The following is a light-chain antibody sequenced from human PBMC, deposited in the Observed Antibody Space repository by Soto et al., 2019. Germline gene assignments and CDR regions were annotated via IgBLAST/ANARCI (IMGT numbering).Light chain of an antibody. Sequence: DVVMTQSPLSLPVTLGQPASISCRSSQSLVYSDGNTYLNWFHQRPGQSPRRLIYKVSNRDSGVPDRFSGSGSVTDFTLKISRVEAEDVGVYYCIQGTYWPRRTFGGGTKVEIK. V-gene: IGKV2-30*01. CDR1: QSLVYSDGNTY. CDR2: KVS. J-gene: IGKJ4*01. CDR3: IQGTYWPRRT.